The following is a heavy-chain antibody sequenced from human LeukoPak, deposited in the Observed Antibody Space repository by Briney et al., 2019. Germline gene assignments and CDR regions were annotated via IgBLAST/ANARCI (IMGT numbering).Heavy chain of an antibody. Sequence: PGGSLRLSCAASRFSFSAYPMNWVRQAPGKGLEWVSYISSSSSTIYYADSVKGRFTISRDNAKNSLYLQMNSLRAEDTAVYYCARALEWLWGPRWFDPWGQGTLVTVSS. CDR3: ARALEWLWGPRWFDP. D-gene: IGHD3-3*01. CDR2: ISSSSSTI. V-gene: IGHV3-48*01. CDR1: RFSFSAYP. J-gene: IGHJ5*02.